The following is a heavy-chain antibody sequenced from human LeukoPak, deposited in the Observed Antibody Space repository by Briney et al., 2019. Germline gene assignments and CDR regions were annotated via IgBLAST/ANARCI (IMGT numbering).Heavy chain of an antibody. D-gene: IGHD4-23*01. Sequence: PGGSLRLSCAASGFTFSSYSMNWVRQAPGKGLEWVSSISSSSSYIYYADSVKGRFTISRDNAKNSLYLQMNSLRAEDTAVYYCARAPWRWPELIYWGQGTLVTVSS. CDR3: ARAPWRWPELIY. J-gene: IGHJ4*02. CDR2: ISSSSSYI. CDR1: GFTFSSYS. V-gene: IGHV3-21*01.